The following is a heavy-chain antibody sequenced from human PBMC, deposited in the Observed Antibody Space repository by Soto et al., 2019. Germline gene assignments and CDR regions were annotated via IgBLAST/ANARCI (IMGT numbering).Heavy chain of an antibody. V-gene: IGHV3-23*01. CDR3: AKAGYCSGGSCYSQVAGVCYDF. Sequence: PGGSLRLSCAASGFTFNTYAMSWVRQAPGKGLECVSDISGNGLRTYYSDSVKGRFTISRDNSKNTLFLQMNSLRAEDTAVYYCAKAGYCSGGSCYSQVAGVCYDFWGQGTLVTVSS. D-gene: IGHD2-15*01. CDR2: ISGNGLRT. CDR1: GFTFNTYA. J-gene: IGHJ4*02.